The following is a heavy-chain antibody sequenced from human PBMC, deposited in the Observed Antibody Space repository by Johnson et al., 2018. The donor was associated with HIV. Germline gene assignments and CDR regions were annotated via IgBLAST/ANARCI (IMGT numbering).Heavy chain of an antibody. CDR3: AKAPGTGGWGASDI. J-gene: IGHJ3*02. V-gene: IGHV3-30*14. D-gene: IGHD1-14*01. Sequence: VQLVESGGGVVQPGTSLRLSCAASGFTFSSFAMHWVRQAPGKGLEWMAFISYDGSNKYFTDSVRGRFTISRDKSKNTLYLQMNSLRAEDTALYYCAKAPGTGGWGASDIWGQGTMVTVSS. CDR2: ISYDGSNK. CDR1: GFTFSSFA.